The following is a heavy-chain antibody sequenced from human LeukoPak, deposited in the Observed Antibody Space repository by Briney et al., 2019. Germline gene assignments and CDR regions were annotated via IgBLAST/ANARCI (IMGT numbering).Heavy chain of an antibody. CDR1: GYTCTGYY. V-gene: IGHV1-2*02. CDR2: INPNSGGT. J-gene: IGHJ4*02. CDR3: ARLGGYDSSGSVN. D-gene: IGHD3-22*01. Sequence: ASVKVSCKASGYTCTGYYMHWVRQAPGQGLEWMGWINPNSGGTNYAQKFQGRVTMTRDTSISTAYMELSRLRSDDTAVYYCARLGGYDSSGSVNWGQGTLVTVSS.